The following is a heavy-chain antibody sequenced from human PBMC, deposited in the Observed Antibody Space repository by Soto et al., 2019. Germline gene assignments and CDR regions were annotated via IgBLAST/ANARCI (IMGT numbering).Heavy chain of an antibody. D-gene: IGHD6-13*01. Sequence: ASVKVSCKASGYTFTSYGISWVRQAPGQGLEWMGWISAYNGNTNYAQKLQGRVTMTTDTSTSTAYMELRSLRSDDTAVYYCAREGSPSSWYDYCYGMDVWGQGTTVTVSS. CDR3: AREGSPSSWYDYCYGMDV. CDR2: ISAYNGNT. CDR1: GYTFTSYG. J-gene: IGHJ6*02. V-gene: IGHV1-18*01.